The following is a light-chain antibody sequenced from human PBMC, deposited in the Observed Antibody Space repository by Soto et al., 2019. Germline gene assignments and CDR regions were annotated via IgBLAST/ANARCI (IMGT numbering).Light chain of an antibody. CDR1: QSVASNH. CDR2: GAS. J-gene: IGKJ3*01. Sequence: EVVLTQSPGTLSLSVGERATLSCRASQSVASNHLAWYQQKPGQAPRLLIYGASTRAAGIPDRFSGSGSGTDFTLTISRLEPEDFGVFFCLHYGRSPIFTFGPGTTVDMK. CDR3: LHYGRSPIFT. V-gene: IGKV3-20*01.